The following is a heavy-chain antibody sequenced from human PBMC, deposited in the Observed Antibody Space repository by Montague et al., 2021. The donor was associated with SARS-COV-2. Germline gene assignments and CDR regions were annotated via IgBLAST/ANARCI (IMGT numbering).Heavy chain of an antibody. CDR1: GVSLSGAF. Sequence: SETLSLTCAVSGVSLSGAFWSWVRQPPGKRLEWIGETNHNGGTNYNPSLRSRVTISVDTSKNQFSLKLSSVTAADTAVYYYARDDIVLQGVTKGIDAWGQGTTVTVSS. CDR2: TNHNGGT. CDR3: ARDDIVLQGVTKGIDA. V-gene: IGHV4-34*01. J-gene: IGHJ6*02. D-gene: IGHD3-10*01.